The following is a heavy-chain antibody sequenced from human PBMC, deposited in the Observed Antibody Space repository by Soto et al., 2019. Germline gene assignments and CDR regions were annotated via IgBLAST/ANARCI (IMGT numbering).Heavy chain of an antibody. CDR1: GFSFSNAW. CDR2: IKSKTDGGTT. CDR3: STVYLSTIFRYGLDV. D-gene: IGHD3-3*01. Sequence: PGGSLRLSCSASGFSFSNAWMSWVRQAPGKGLEWVGRIKSKTDGGTTDYAAPVKGRFTISRDDAKNTLYLQMDRLKTEDTAVYFCSTVYLSTIFRYGLDVWGQGTTVTVSS. V-gene: IGHV3-15*01. J-gene: IGHJ6*02.